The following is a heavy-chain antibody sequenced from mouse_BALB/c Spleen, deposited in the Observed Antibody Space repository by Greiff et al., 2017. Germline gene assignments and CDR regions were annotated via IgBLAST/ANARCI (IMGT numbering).Heavy chain of an antibody. CDR3: ARRGLRGDAMDY. Sequence: EVQVVESGGDLVKPGGSLKLSCAASGFTFSSYGMSWVRQTPDKRLEWVATISSGGSYTYYPDSVKGRFTISRDNAKNTLYLQMSSLKSEDTAMYYCARRGLRGDAMDYWGQGTSVTVSS. CDR1: GFTFSSYG. CDR2: ISSGGSYT. V-gene: IGHV5-6*01. D-gene: IGHD2-4*01. J-gene: IGHJ4*01.